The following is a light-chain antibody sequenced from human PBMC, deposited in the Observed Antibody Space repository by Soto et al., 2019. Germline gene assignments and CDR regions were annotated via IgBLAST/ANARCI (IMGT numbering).Light chain of an antibody. CDR1: QSSSW. V-gene: IGKV1-5*03. J-gene: IGKJ4*01. Sequence: IQMTQSPATLSASVGDRVTVTCRASQSSSWLAWYQQKPGKAPKLLIYKASSLESGVPSRFSGSGSGTEFTLTISTLQPDDFASYYCQQYNFYPLTFGGGTKVDIK. CDR2: KAS. CDR3: QQYNFYPLT.